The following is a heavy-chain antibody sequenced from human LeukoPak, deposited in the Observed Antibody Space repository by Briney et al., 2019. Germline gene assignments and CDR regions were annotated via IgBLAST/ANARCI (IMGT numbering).Heavy chain of an antibody. CDR3: ARAGTGATSYYYYHMDV. D-gene: IGHD7-27*01. Sequence: ASVKVSCKASGYTFTSYDINWVRQATGQGLEWMGWMNPNSGNTGYAQMFQGRVTMTRNTSISTAYMELSSLRSEDTAVYYCARAGTGATSYYYYHMDVWGKGTTVTVSS. J-gene: IGHJ6*03. V-gene: IGHV1-8*01. CDR2: MNPNSGNT. CDR1: GYTFTSYD.